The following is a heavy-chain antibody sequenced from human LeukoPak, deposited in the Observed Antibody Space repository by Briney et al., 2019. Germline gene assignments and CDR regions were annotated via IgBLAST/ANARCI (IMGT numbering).Heavy chain of an antibody. J-gene: IGHJ6*04. D-gene: IGHD6-6*01. CDR2: MYSSGST. V-gene: IGHV4-4*07. CDR1: GGTISRYY. Sequence: SETLSLTCTVSGGTISRYYWSWIRQAAGKGLEWIGRMYSSGSTNYNPSLKSRVTMSVDTSKNQFSLKLSSVTAADTAVYYCAREVGWQLVLSDDDHYYNMDVWGKGTTVTVSS. CDR3: AREVGWQLVLSDDDHYYNMDV.